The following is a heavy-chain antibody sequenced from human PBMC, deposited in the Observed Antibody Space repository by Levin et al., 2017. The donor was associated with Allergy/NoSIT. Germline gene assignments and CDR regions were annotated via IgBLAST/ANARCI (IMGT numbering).Heavy chain of an antibody. V-gene: IGHV3-72*01. CDR2: IRNKANRYTT. Sequence: LSLTCAASGFTFSDHYMDWVRQAPGKGLEWVGRIRNKANRYTTEYAASVKGRFTVSRDDSKNSLYLQMHSLKTEDTTVDSCTIAQAVDRLHTDAFDIGGQGTMVTVST. D-gene: IGHD6-19*01. CDR1: GFTFSDHY. J-gene: IGHJ3*02. CDR3: TIAQAVDRLHTDAFDI.